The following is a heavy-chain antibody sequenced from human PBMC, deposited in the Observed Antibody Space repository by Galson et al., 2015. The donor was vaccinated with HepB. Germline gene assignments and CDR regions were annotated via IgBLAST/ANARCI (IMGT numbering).Heavy chain of an antibody. D-gene: IGHD3-10*02. CDR3: ARGRFYDVLDYFDY. J-gene: IGHJ4*02. CDR1: GGSFGGSS. V-gene: IGHV4-4*07. CDR2: VPPSGTI. Sequence: ETLSLTCTVSGGSFGGSSWGWTRRPAGKGLDWIGRVPPSGTINKNPSLRSRVTRSVDTSKNQISLKLTSVTAADTAIYYCARGRFYDVLDYFDYWGRGTLVTVSA.